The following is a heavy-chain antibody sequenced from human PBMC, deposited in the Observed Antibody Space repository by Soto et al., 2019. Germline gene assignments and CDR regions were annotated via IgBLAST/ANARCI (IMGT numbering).Heavy chain of an antibody. D-gene: IGHD3-16*02. CDR1: GGSISSYY. Sequence: SETPSLTCTVSGGSISSYYWSWIRQPPGKGLEWIGYIYYSGSTNYNPSLKSRVTISVDTSKNQFSLKLSSVTAADTAVYYCARATDYDYVWGSYRYNWFDPWGQGTLVTVSS. J-gene: IGHJ5*02. CDR3: ARATDYDYVWGSYRYNWFDP. V-gene: IGHV4-59*01. CDR2: IYYSGST.